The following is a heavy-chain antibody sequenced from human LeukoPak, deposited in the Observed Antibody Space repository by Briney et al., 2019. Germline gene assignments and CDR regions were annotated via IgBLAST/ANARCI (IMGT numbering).Heavy chain of an antibody. D-gene: IGHD3-22*01. CDR2: VFYRGSP. Sequence: SETLSLTCTVSGGSIDGTTGHWGWIRQPPGKGLEWIGSVFYRGSPYYNPSLNSRLTISVDTSKNQFSLKLSSVTAADTAVYYCARVIYYDSSGYYYWFDPWGQGTLVTVSS. CDR1: GGSIDGTTGH. CDR3: ARVIYYDSSGYYYWFDP. J-gene: IGHJ5*02. V-gene: IGHV4-39*07.